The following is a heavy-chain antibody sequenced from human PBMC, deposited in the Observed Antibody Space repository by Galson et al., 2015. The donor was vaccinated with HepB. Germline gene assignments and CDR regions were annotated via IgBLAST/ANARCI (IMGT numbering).Heavy chain of an antibody. J-gene: IGHJ4*02. V-gene: IGHV3-48*03. CDR3: ARALGVDYYDTAGYLDY. CDR2: ISSSGSTI. CDR1: GFTFSSYE. D-gene: IGHD3-22*01. Sequence: SLRLSCAASGFTFSSYEMNWVRQAPGKGLEWVSYISSSGSTIYYADSVKGRFTISRDNAKNSLYLQMNSLRAEDTAVYYCARALGVDYYDTAGYLDYWGQGTLVTVSS.